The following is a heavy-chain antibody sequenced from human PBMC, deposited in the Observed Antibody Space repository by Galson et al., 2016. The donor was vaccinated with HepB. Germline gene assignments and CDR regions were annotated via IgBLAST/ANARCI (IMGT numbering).Heavy chain of an antibody. D-gene: IGHD6-19*01. J-gene: IGHJ6*02. Sequence: SVKVSCKASGYTFTSYGISWVRQAPGQGLEWMGWISAYNGNTNYAQKLQGRVTMTTDTSTSTAYMELRSLRSDDTAVYYCARTRITVAGLRYYYYGMDVWGQGTTVTVSS. CDR3: ARTRITVAGLRYYYYGMDV. V-gene: IGHV1-18*01. CDR1: GYTFTSYG. CDR2: ISAYNGNT.